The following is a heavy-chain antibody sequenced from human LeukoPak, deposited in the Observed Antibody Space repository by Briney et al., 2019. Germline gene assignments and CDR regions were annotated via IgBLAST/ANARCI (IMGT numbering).Heavy chain of an antibody. CDR3: ARGDGPIHGRYYFDY. V-gene: IGHV6-1*01. Sequence: SQTLSLTCAISGDSVSSNSVTWNWIRQSPSRGLEWLVRTYYRSTWYNDYAVSVRGRITVNPDTSKNQFSLQLISVTPEDTAVYYCARGDGPIHGRYYFDYWGQGTLITVSS. CDR1: GDSVSSNSVT. CDR2: TYYRSTWYN. J-gene: IGHJ4*02. D-gene: IGHD3-10*01.